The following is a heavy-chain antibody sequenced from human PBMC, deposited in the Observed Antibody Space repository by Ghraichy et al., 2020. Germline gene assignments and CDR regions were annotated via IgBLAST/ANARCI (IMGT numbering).Heavy chain of an antibody. Sequence: GGSLRLSCAASGFTFSSYAMSWVRQAPGKGLEWVSAISGSGGSTYYVDSVKGRFTISRDNSKNTLYLQMNSLRAEDTAVYYCAKGQWLVQTLNFDYWGQGXLVXVSX. J-gene: IGHJ4*02. CDR3: AKGQWLVQTLNFDY. CDR2: ISGSGGST. CDR1: GFTFSSYA. V-gene: IGHV3-23*01. D-gene: IGHD6-19*01.